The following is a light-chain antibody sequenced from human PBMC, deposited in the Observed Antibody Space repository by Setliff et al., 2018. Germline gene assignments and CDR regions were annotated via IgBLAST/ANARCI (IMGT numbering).Light chain of an antibody. Sequence: QSVLTQPASVSGSPGQSITISCTGTSSDVGGYNYVSWYQQHPGKAPKLMISEVSNRPSGVSNRFSGSKSGNTASLTISGLQAEDEADYYCSSYISSSTRVFGTGTKVTV. CDR2: EVS. CDR1: SSDVGGYNY. CDR3: SSYISSSTRV. V-gene: IGLV2-14*01. J-gene: IGLJ1*01.